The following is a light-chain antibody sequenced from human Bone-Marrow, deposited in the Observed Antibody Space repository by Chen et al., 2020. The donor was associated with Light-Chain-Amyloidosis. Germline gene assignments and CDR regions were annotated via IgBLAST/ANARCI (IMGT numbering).Light chain of an antibody. J-gene: IGLJ3*02. CDR1: SRDVGYYNY. V-gene: IGLV2-14*01. CDR2: EVS. CDR3: NSYSTTSMWV. Sequence: QSALTQPASVSGSPGQSITISCTGTSRDVGYYNYVSWYQQHSGKAPKLIIFEVSNRPAGVSDPFSGSKSGNTASLTISGVQAEDEGDYYCNSYSTTSMWVFGGGTKLIVL.